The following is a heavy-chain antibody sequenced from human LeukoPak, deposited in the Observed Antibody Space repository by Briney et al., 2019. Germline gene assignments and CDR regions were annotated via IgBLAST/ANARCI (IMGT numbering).Heavy chain of an antibody. J-gene: IGHJ2*01. CDR2: IYTSGST. CDR1: GGSISSGSYY. Sequence: SQTLSLTCTVSGGSISSGSYYWSWIRQPAGKGLEWIGRIYTSGSTNYNPSLKSRVTISVDTSKNQFSLKLSSVTAADTAVYYCARLTTLDPWYFDLWGRGTLVTVSS. V-gene: IGHV4-61*02. CDR3: ARLTTLDPWYFDL. D-gene: IGHD4-17*01.